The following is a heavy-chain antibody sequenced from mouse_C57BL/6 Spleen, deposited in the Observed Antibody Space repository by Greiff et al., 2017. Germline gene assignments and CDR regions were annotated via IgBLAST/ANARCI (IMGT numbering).Heavy chain of an antibody. CDR3: ARCFSSHWYFDV. D-gene: IGHD1-1*01. CDR2: IDPSDSYT. Sequence: QVQLQQPGAELVMPGASVKLSCKASGYTFTSYWMHWVKQRPGQGLEWIGEIDPSDSYTNYNQKFKGKSTLTVDKSSSTAYMQLSSLTSEDSAVYYCARCFSSHWYFDVWGTGTTVTVSS. CDR1: GYTFTSYW. J-gene: IGHJ1*03. V-gene: IGHV1-69*01.